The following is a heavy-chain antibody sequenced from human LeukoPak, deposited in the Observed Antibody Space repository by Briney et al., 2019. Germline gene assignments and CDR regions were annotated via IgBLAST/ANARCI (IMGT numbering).Heavy chain of an antibody. CDR2: IKKDGSEK. CDR1: GFTFSRHS. CDR3: ARVNLGAYYYDSSVSSYRWKNWFDP. J-gene: IGHJ5*02. Sequence: YPGGSLRLSCAASGFTFSRHSINWVRQAPGKGLEWVANIKKDGSEKYYVDSVKGRFTISRDNAKNSLYLQMNSLRAEDTAMYYCARVNLGAYYYDSSVSSYRWKNWFDPWGQGTLVTVSS. D-gene: IGHD3-22*01. V-gene: IGHV3-7*01.